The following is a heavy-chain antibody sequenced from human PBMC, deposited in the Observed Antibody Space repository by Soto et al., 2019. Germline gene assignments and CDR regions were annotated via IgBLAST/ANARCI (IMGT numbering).Heavy chain of an antibody. V-gene: IGHV3-21*01. Sequence: PGGSLRLSCAASGFTFSSYSMNWVRQAPGKGLEWVSSISSSSSYIYYADSVKGRFTISRDNAKNSLYLQMNSLRAEDTAVYYCARDGAARDYYYGMDVWGQGTTVTV. J-gene: IGHJ6*02. D-gene: IGHD6-6*01. CDR3: ARDGAARDYYYGMDV. CDR1: GFTFSSYS. CDR2: ISSSSSYI.